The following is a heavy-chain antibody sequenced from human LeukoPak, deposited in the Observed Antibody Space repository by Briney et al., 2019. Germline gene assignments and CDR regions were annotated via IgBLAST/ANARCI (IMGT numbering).Heavy chain of an antibody. D-gene: IGHD5-24*01. V-gene: IGHV4-31*03. J-gene: IGHJ4*02. CDR3: ASQKMTTREFDS. CDR2: IYGTWNT. Sequence: SETLSLTCTVSGASISSAPYYWAWIRQHPGGGLEWIGHIYGTWNTYYSPSLKSRLTISIDTSGGQFSLELRSVTAADTAVYYCASQKMTTREFDSWGQGTRVTVSS. CDR1: GASISSAPYY.